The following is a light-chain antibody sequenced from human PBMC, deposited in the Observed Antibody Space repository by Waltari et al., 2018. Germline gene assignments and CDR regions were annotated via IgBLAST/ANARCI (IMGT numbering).Light chain of an antibody. J-gene: IGLJ2*01. CDR1: NSDVGSYNL. V-gene: IGLV2-23*02. Sequence: QSVLTQPASMSGSPGQSITISCTGTNSDVGSYNLVSWSQQHPGKAPRLIIYDVIKRPSGVSDRFSGSKSGNTASLTVSGLQPEDEAEYFCCSYAGSSTFHVLFGGGTKLTVL. CDR2: DVI. CDR3: CSYAGSSTFHVL.